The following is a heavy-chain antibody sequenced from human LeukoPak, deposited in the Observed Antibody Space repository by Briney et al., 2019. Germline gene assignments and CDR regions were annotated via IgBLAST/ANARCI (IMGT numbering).Heavy chain of an antibody. CDR2: NSAYNGNT. CDR3: ARDPRSGSYCGFEYYYYGMDV. CDR1: GYTFTSYG. V-gene: IGHV1-18*03. D-gene: IGHD1-26*01. Sequence: GASVTVSFKSSGYTFTSYGISWVRQAPGQGLEWMGWNSAYNGNTSYAQKRQGRDAMTTDASSSTAYVELRSLRYDDMAVYYCARDPRSGSYCGFEYYYYGMDVWGQGTTVTVSS. J-gene: IGHJ6*02.